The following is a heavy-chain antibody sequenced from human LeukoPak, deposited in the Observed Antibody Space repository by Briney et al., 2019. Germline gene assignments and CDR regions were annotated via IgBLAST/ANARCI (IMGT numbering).Heavy chain of an antibody. CDR1: GGSISNYY. Sequence: SETLSLTCTVSGGSISNYYWSWIRQPPGKGLEWIGYIYYSGSTNYNPSLKSRVTISVDTSKNQFSLKLSSVTAADTAVYYCARGRPGLNWGQGTLVTVSS. D-gene: IGHD3/OR15-3a*01. V-gene: IGHV4-59*01. J-gene: IGHJ4*02. CDR2: IYYSGST. CDR3: ARGRPGLN.